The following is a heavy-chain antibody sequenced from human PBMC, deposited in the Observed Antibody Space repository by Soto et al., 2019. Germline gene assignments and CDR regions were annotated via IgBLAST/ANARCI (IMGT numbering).Heavy chain of an antibody. D-gene: IGHD3-3*01. V-gene: IGHV4-34*01. CDR2: INHSGST. CDR3: ARNGSYYDFWSGYYFGGGMDV. CDR1: GGSFSGYY. J-gene: IGHJ6*02. Sequence: QVQLQQWGAGLLKPSETLSLTCAVYGGSFSGYYWSWIRQHPGKGLEWLGEINHSGSTNYNPSLKSRVTISVDTSKNQFSLKLSSVTAADTAVYYCARNGSYYDFWSGYYFGGGMDVWGQGTTVTVSS.